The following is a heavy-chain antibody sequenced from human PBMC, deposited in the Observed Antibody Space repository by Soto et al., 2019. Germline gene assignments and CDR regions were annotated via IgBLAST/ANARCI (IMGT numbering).Heavy chain of an antibody. J-gene: IGHJ4*02. CDR1: GYTFTHYA. V-gene: IGHV1-3*01. D-gene: IGHD5-12*01. CDR3: ARSPYSGYNPYYFDY. CDR2: VNAANGNT. Sequence: AASVKVSCKASGYTFTHYAFHWVRQAPGQRLEWMGWVNAANGNTKYSQNFQGRVTITRDTSANTAYMELSGLRSEDTAVYYCARSPYSGYNPYYFDYWGQGTLVTVSS.